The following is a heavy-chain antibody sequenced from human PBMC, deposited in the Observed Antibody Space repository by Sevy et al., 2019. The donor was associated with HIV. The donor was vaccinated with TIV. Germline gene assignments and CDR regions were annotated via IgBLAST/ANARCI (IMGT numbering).Heavy chain of an antibody. D-gene: IGHD2-21*02. J-gene: IGHJ6*03. V-gene: IGHV4-59*01. Sequence: SETLPLTCTVSGGSISTYYWSWIRQPPGKRLEWIGYVYYSGSTNYNPSLKSRVTISVDTSKNQFSLKLSSVTAADTAVYYCARETDYYYYMDVWGKGTTVTVSS. CDR3: ARETDYYYYMDV. CDR2: VYYSGST. CDR1: GGSISTYY.